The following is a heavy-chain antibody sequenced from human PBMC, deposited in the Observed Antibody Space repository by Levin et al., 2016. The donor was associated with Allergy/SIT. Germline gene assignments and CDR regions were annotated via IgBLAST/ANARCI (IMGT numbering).Heavy chain of an antibody. V-gene: IGHV4-31*02. CDR3: ARRIAAAGTGAFDI. D-gene: IGHD6-13*01. J-gene: IGHJ3*02. Sequence: WIRQPPGKGLEWIGYIYYSGSTYYNPSLKSRVTISVDTSKNQFSLKLSSATAADTAVYYCARRIAAAGTGAFDIWGQGTMVTVSS. CDR2: IYYSGST.